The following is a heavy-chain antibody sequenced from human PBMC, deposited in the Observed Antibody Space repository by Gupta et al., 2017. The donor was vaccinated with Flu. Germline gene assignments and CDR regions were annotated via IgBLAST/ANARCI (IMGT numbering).Heavy chain of an antibody. CDR3: ASAPKYYDSSSRTNY. J-gene: IGHJ4*02. Sequence: GLEWVSSISSSSSYIYYADSVKGRFTISRDNAKNSLYLQMNSLRAEDTAVYYCASAPKYYDSSSRTNYWGQGTLVTVSS. D-gene: IGHD3-3*01. V-gene: IGHV3-21*01. CDR2: ISSSSSYI.